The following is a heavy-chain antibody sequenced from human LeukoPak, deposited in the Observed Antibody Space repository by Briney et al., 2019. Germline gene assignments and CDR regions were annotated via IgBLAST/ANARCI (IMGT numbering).Heavy chain of an antibody. CDR2: ISGSGGTI. J-gene: IGHJ4*02. CDR1: GFTFNNYA. CDR3: ARVRGSGWYFDY. D-gene: IGHD6-19*01. Sequence: GGSLRLSCAASGFTFNNYAMNWVRQAPGKGLEWVSVISGSGGTIYYADSVKGRFTISRDNAKNSLYLQMNSLRDEDTAMYYCARVRGSGWYFDYWGQGTLVAVSS. V-gene: IGHV3-48*02.